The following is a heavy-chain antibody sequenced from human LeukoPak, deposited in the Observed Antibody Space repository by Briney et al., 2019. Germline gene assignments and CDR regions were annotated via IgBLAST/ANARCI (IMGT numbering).Heavy chain of an antibody. D-gene: IGHD3-22*01. CDR3: ARQRNDNYYDSSGYYPAAFDI. V-gene: IGHV3-30*04. J-gene: IGHJ3*02. CDR1: GFTFSSYA. CDR2: ISYDGSNK. Sequence: GGSLRLSCAASGFTFSSYAMHWVRQAPGKGLEWVAVISYDGSNKYYADSVKGRFTISRDNSKNTLYLQMNSLRAEDTAVYYCARQRNDNYYDSSGYYPAAFDIWGQGTMVTVSS.